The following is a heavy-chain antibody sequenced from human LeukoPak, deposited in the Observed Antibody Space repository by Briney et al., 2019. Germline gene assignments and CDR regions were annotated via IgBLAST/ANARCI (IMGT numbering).Heavy chain of an antibody. V-gene: IGHV3-30*04. D-gene: IGHD3-22*01. CDR1: GFTFSSYA. CDR2: ISYDGSNK. Sequence: GGSLRLSCAASGFTFSSYAMHWVRQAPGKGLEWVAVISYDGSNKYYADSVKGRFTISRDNSKNTLYLQMNSLRAEDTAVYYCARGTNYYDSREDFDYWGQGTLVTVSS. J-gene: IGHJ4*02. CDR3: ARGTNYYDSREDFDY.